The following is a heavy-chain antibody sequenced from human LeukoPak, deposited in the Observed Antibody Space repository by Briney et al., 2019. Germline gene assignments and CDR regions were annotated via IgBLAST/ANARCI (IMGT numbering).Heavy chain of an antibody. CDR2: IYYTGAT. V-gene: IGHV4-59*08. D-gene: IGHD6-25*01. Sequence: SETLSLTCTVSGGSIGSNYWTWIRQPPGKGLEYIGYIYYTGATNYNPSLKSRVTISVDTSKNQFSLKLSSVTAADTAVYYCARQGGGFWYFDLWGRGTLVTVSS. CDR3: ARQGGGFWYFDL. CDR1: GGSIGSNY. J-gene: IGHJ2*01.